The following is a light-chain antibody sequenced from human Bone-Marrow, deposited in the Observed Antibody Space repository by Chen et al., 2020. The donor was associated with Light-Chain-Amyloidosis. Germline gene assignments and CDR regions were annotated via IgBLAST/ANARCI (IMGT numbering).Light chain of an antibody. V-gene: IGLV3-25*03. Sequence: SYELTQPPSVSVSPGQTARITCSGDDLPTKYAYWYQQKPGQAPVLVIHRDTDRPPWFTERFSGSSSGTTATLTISRVQAEDDADYHCQSADSSGTYEVIFGGGTKLTVL. J-gene: IGLJ2*01. CDR3: QSADSSGTYEVI. CDR2: RDT. CDR1: DLPTKY.